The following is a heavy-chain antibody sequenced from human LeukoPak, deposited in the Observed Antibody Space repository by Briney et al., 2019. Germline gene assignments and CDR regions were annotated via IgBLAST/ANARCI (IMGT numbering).Heavy chain of an antibody. V-gene: IGHV3-23*01. CDR2: ISGSGGCT. CDR3: AKFISGSYYPDAFDI. D-gene: IGHD1-26*01. J-gene: IGHJ3*02. Sequence: GGSLRLSCAASGFTFSSYAMSWVRQAPGKGLEWVSAISGSGGCTYYADSVKGRFTISRDNSKNTLYLQMNSLRAEDTAVYYCAKFISGSYYPDAFDIWGQGTMVTVSS. CDR1: GFTFSSYA.